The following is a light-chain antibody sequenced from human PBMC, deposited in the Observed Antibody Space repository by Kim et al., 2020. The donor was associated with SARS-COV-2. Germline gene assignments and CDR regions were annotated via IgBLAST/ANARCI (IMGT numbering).Light chain of an antibody. V-gene: IGLV3-1*01. CDR1: KY. CDR3: QAWDTDSVV. J-gene: IGLJ2*01. Sequence: KYPCWYQQKPGPPPMLVYFHDNRRSYGTPERCCGSNSGNTATLAISGTQAMEEADYYCQAWDTDSVVFGVVTQLTDL. CDR2: HDN.